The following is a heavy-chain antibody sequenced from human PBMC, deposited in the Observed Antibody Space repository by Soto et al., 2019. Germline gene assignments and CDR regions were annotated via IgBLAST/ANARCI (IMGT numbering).Heavy chain of an antibody. J-gene: IGHJ4*02. Sequence: PSETLSLTCTVSGGSISSSSYYWGWIRQPPGKGLEWIGSIYYSGSTYYNPSLKSRVTISVDTSKNQFSLKLSSVTAADTAVYYCARSCIAVAELECFDYWGQGTLVTVSS. D-gene: IGHD6-19*01. CDR3: ARSCIAVAELECFDY. V-gene: IGHV4-39*01. CDR2: IYYSGST. CDR1: GGSISSSSYY.